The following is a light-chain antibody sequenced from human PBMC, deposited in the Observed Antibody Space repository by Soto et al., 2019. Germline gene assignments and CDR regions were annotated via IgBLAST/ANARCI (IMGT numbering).Light chain of an antibody. J-gene: IGKJ2*01. Sequence: DIQMTQSPSTLSASVGDGVTITCRASQNISVWLAWYQQRPGKAPKFLMYDASSLETGVPSRFRGSGSGTEFTLTIRSLQPDDSATYYCQRYDSPSPTFGQGTKLEIK. CDR1: QNISVW. CDR3: QRYDSPSPT. V-gene: IGKV1-5*01. CDR2: DAS.